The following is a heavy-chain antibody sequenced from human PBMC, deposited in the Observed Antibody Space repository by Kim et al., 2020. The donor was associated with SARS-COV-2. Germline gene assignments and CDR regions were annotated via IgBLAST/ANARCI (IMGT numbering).Heavy chain of an antibody. Sequence: YYADSVKGRFTISRDNSKNTLYLQMNSLRAEDTAVYYCAKPSIAARLGDYWGQGTLVTVSS. D-gene: IGHD6-6*01. V-gene: IGHV3-30*02. CDR3: AKPSIAARLGDY. J-gene: IGHJ4*02.